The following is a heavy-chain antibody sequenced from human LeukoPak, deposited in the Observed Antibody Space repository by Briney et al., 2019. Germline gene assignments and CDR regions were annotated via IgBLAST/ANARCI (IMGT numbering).Heavy chain of an antibody. CDR2: ISWNSGSI. CDR3: AKSLRRDGMDV. Sequence: GGSLRLSCAASGFTFDDYAMHWVRQAPGKGLEWVSGISWNSGSIGYADSAKGRFTISRDNAKNSLYLQMNSLRAEDTALYYCAKSLRRDGMDVWGQGTTVTVSS. J-gene: IGHJ6*02. CDR1: GFTFDDYA. V-gene: IGHV3-9*01. D-gene: IGHD3-16*01.